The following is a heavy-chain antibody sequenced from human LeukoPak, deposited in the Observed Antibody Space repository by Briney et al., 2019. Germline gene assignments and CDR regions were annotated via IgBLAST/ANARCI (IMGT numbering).Heavy chain of an antibody. Sequence: SETLSLTCAVSGYSISSSYYWSWIRQPPGKGVEWIGYIYYSGSTNYNPSLKSRVTISVDTSKNQFSLKLSSVTAADTAVYYCARELAARQFWFDPWGQGTLVTVSS. CDR3: ARELAARQFWFDP. J-gene: IGHJ5*02. V-gene: IGHV4-61*01. D-gene: IGHD6-6*01. CDR2: IYYSGST. CDR1: GYSISSSYY.